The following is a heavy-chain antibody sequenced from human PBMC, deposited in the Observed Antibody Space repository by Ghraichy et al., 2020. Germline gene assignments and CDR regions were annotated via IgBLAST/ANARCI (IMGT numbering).Heavy chain of an antibody. Sequence: GESLNISCAASGFTVSSNYMSWVRQAPGKGLEWVSVIYSGGSTYYADSVKGRFTISRDNSKNTLYLQMNSLRAEDTAVYYCARGPTPLYYFDYWGQGTLVTVSS. V-gene: IGHV3-53*01. CDR3: ARGPTPLYYFDY. CDR2: IYSGGST. J-gene: IGHJ4*02. CDR1: GFTVSSNY.